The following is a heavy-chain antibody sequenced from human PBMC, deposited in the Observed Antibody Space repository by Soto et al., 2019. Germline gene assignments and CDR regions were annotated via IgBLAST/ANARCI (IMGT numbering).Heavy chain of an antibody. D-gene: IGHD3-10*01. CDR3: AKVWRQICRGYYIDF. CDR1: GFTFSSYA. J-gene: IGHJ4*02. Sequence: QVQLVESGGGVVQPGRSLRLSCAASGFTFSSYAMHWVRQAPGKGLEWVAVISYDGSNKYYADSVKGRFTISRDNSKNKLYLQVNSVIAEDTGVYHCAKVWRQICRGYYIDFWGQGTLVTVSS. CDR2: ISYDGSNK. V-gene: IGHV3-30*18.